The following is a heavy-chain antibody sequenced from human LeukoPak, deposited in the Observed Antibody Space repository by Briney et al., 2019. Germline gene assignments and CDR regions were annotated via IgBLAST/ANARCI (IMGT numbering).Heavy chain of an antibody. Sequence: ASVKVSCKASGYTFTSYYMHWVRQAPGQGLEWMGIINPSGGSTSYAQKFQGRVTMTTDTSTSTAYMELSSLRSEDTAVYYCARDPSMVRGESTPYFDFWGQGTLVTVSS. CDR2: INPSGGST. V-gene: IGHV1-46*01. D-gene: IGHD3-10*01. CDR1: GYTFTSYY. CDR3: ARDPSMVRGESTPYFDF. J-gene: IGHJ4*02.